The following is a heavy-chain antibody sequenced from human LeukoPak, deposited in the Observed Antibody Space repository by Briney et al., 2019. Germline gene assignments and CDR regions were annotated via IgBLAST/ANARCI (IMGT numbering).Heavy chain of an antibody. Sequence: SGESLKISCKGSGYSFTSYWIGWVRQMPGKGLEWMGIIYPGDSDTRYSSSFQGQVTISADKSISTAYLQWSSLKASDTAMYYCARGPPNGYNYGSYYFDYWGQGTLVTVSS. CDR1: GYSFTSYW. J-gene: IGHJ4*02. D-gene: IGHD5-24*01. CDR3: ARGPPNGYNYGSYYFDY. V-gene: IGHV5-51*01. CDR2: IYPGDSDT.